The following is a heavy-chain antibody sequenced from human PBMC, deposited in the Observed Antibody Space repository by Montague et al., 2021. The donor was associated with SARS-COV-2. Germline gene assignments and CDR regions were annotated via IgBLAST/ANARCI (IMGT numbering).Heavy chain of an antibody. CDR3: VRPGGSESHWFDR. J-gene: IGHJ5*02. Sequence: SETLSLTCTVSGGSIFSSSYDWGWIRQPPGQGLEWIGSFYYSGNTNYXXXLKSRITISLDTSENQISLNLDSVTAADTAVYYCVRPGGSESHWFDRWGQGTLVTVSS. CDR2: FYYSGNT. V-gene: IGHV4-39*01. CDR1: GGSIFSSSYD. D-gene: IGHD3-10*01.